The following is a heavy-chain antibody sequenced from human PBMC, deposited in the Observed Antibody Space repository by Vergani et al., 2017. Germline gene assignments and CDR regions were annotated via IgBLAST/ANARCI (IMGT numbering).Heavy chain of an antibody. Sequence: QVQLVQSGAEVKKPGSSVKVSCKASGGTFSSYTISWVRQAPGQGLEWMGRIIPILGIANYAQKFQGRVTITADKSTSTAYMELSSLRSEDTAVYYCARYSQLGVVGYMDVWGEGTTVTVSS. CDR1: GGTFSSYT. J-gene: IGHJ6*03. CDR3: ARYSQLGVVGYMDV. CDR2: IIPILGIA. D-gene: IGHD2-2*01. V-gene: IGHV1-69*02.